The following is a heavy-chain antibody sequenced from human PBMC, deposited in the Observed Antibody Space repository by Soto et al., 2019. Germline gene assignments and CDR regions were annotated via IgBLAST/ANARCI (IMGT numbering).Heavy chain of an antibody. J-gene: IGHJ6*03. CDR3: ARESIVATIYNYYYYYMDV. CDR2: IYYSGST. D-gene: IGHD5-12*01. CDR1: GGSISSYY. V-gene: IGHV4-59*01. Sequence: SETLSLTCTVSGGSISSYYWSWIRQPPGKGLEWIGYIYYSGSTNYNPSLKSRVTISVDTSKNQFSLKLSSVTAADTAVYYCARESIVATIYNYYYYYMDVWGKGTTVTVSS.